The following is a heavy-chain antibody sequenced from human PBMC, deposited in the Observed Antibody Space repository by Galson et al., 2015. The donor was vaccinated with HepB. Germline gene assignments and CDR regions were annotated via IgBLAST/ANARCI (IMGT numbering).Heavy chain of an antibody. D-gene: IGHD2-15*01. Sequence: SLRLSCAASGFTVSSNYMSWVRQAPGKGLEWVSVIYSGGSTYYADSVKGRFTISRDDSKNTLYLQMNSLRAEDTAVYYCATELGGGYCSGGSCDAFEIWGQGTMVTVSS. CDR2: IYSGGST. J-gene: IGHJ3*02. V-gene: IGHV3-66*02. CDR1: GFTVSSNY. CDR3: ATELGGGYCSGGSCDAFEI.